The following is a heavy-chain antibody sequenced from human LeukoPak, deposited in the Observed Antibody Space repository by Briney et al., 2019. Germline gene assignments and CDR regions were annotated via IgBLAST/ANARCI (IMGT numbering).Heavy chain of an antibody. V-gene: IGHV4-34*01. CDR1: GGSFSGYY. J-gene: IGHJ4*02. D-gene: IGHD1-26*01. Sequence: PSETLSLTCTVYGGSFSGYYWSWIRQPPGRGLEWIGEINHSGSINYNPSLKSRVTISVDTSKNQFSLKLSSVTAADTAVYYCARARSGKWGFDYWGRGTLVTVSS. CDR3: ARARSGKWGFDY. CDR2: INHSGSI.